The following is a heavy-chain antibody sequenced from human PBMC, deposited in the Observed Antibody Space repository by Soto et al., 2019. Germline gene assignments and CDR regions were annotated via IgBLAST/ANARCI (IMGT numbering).Heavy chain of an antibody. CDR1: AFSFSDYY. D-gene: IGHD1-7*01. CDR2: ISGSGSTM. J-gene: IGHJ5*02. CDR3: ARAPVYNWNYLRFDP. V-gene: IGHV3-11*01. Sequence: HGQLVESGGGLVKPGGSRRLSCAASAFSFSDYYMSWIRQAPGKGLEWVSYISGSGSTMYYADSVRGRFTISRDNAKNSLYLQMNSLRVEDTAVYYCARAPVYNWNYLRFDPWGQGTLVTVSS.